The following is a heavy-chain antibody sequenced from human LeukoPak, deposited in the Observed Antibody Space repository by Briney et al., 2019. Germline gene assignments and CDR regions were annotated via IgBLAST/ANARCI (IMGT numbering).Heavy chain of an antibody. V-gene: IGHV1-2*02. D-gene: IGHD3-22*01. CDR2: INPYSGDT. Sequence: ASVKVSCKVSGYTFTGYYMHWVRQAPGQGLEWMGWINPYSGDTNYAQKFQGRVTMTRDTSISTAFMELSRLRSDDTAVYYCARGKDHYYDSSGYPDYYYYTMDVWGQGTTVTVSS. CDR3: ARGKDHYYDSSGYPDYYYYTMDV. J-gene: IGHJ6*02. CDR1: GYTFTGYY.